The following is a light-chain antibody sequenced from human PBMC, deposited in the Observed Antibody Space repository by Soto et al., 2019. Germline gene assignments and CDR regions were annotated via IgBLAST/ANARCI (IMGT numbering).Light chain of an antibody. J-gene: IGLJ1*01. V-gene: IGLV2-23*01. CDR2: EGT. Sequence: QSVLPQPASVSASPGQSITIPCTGTSSDVGSYNLVSWFQQHPGKVPKLLIYEGTKRPSGLSDRFSGSKSGTTASLTISGLQAEDEAHYYCYSYAGENLYVFGTGNKVHRP. CDR3: YSYAGENLYV. CDR1: SSDVGSYNL.